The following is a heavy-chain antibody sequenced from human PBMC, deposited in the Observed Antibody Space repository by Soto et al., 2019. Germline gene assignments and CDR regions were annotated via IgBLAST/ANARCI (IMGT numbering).Heavy chain of an antibody. J-gene: IGHJ5*02. D-gene: IGHD3-3*01. CDR1: GGSFSGYY. CDR3: AREGWVRVWSGYQNWFDP. Sequence: QVQLQQWGAGLLKPSETLSLTCAVYGGSFSGYYWSWIRQPPGKGLEWIGEINHSGSTNYNPFLKSRVPISVDTSKNPFALKLSSVTAADKAVYYCAREGWVRVWSGYQNWFDPWGQGTLVTVSS. V-gene: IGHV4-34*01. CDR2: INHSGST.